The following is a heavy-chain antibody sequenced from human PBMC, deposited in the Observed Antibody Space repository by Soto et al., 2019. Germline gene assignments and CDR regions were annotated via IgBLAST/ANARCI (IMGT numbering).Heavy chain of an antibody. Sequence: GGSLRLSCAASGFTFSSYAMSWVRQAPGKGLEWVSAISGSGGSTYYADSVKGRFTISRDNSKNTLYLQMNSLRAEDTAVYYCAPFPPQYYYDSSGYYQDYWGQGTLVTVS. J-gene: IGHJ4*02. CDR1: GFTFSSYA. D-gene: IGHD3-22*01. CDR2: ISGSGGST. V-gene: IGHV3-23*01. CDR3: APFPPQYYYDSSGYYQDY.